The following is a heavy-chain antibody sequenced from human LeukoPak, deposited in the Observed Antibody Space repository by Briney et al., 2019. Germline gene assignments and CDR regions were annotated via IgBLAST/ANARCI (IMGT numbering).Heavy chain of an antibody. CDR1: GFTFSSYA. CDR2: ISDSGGST. CDR3: AKLPGRAADY. Sequence: GGSLRLSCAASGFTFSSYAMHWVRQAPGKGLEWVSGISDSGGSTYYVDSVKGRFTISRDNSKNTLYLQMNSLRAEDTAVYYCAKLPGRAADYWGQGTLVTVSS. J-gene: IGHJ4*02. V-gene: IGHV3-23*01.